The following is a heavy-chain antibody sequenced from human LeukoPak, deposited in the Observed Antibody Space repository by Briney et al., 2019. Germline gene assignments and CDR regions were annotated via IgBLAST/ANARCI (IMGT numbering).Heavy chain of an antibody. CDR2: ISSSSSYI. V-gene: IGHV3-21*01. Sequence: GGSLRLSCAASGSTFSSYNMNWVRKAPGKRLEWVSCISSSSSYIYYADSVKGRFTISRDNAKNSLYLQMNSLRAEDTAVYYCARERAYIMATITNYMDVWGKGTTVTVSS. J-gene: IGHJ6*03. CDR3: ARERAYIMATITNYMDV. CDR1: GSTFSSYN. D-gene: IGHD5-12*01.